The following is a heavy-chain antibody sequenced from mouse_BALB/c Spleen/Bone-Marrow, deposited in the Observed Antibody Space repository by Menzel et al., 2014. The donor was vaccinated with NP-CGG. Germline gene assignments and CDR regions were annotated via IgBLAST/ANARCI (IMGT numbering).Heavy chain of an antibody. CDR1: GFNIEDTY. V-gene: IGHV14-3*02. D-gene: IGHD1-2*01. CDR2: IDPANGNT. Sequence: EVQLQQSGAELVKPGASVKLSCTASGFNIEDTYMHWVKQRPEQGLGWIGRIDPANGNTKYDPKFQGKATITADTSSNTAYLQLSSLTSEDTAVYYCAEITTAAYYVMDYWGQGTSVTVSS. J-gene: IGHJ4*01. CDR3: AEITTAAYYVMDY.